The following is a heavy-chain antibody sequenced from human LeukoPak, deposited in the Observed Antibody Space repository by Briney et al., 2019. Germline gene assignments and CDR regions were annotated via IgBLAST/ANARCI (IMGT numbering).Heavy chain of an antibody. J-gene: IGHJ5*02. CDR2: ISGSGGST. V-gene: IGHV3-23*01. Sequence: GGSLRLSCAASGFTFSSYAMSWVRQAPGKGREWVSAISGSGGSTYYADSVKGRFTISRDNSKNTLYLQMNSLRAEDTAVYYCAKDIAAAGRPNWFDPWGQGTLVTVSS. CDR3: AKDIAAAGRPNWFDP. CDR1: GFTFSSYA. D-gene: IGHD6-13*01.